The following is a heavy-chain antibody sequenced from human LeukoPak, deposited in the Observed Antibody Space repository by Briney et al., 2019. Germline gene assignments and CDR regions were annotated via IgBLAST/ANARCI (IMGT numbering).Heavy chain of an antibody. CDR3: ARRPCSGGSCPFYY. D-gene: IGHD2-15*01. CDR2: IYSGGST. V-gene: IGHV3-53*01. CDR1: GFTVSSNY. Sequence: GGSLRLSCAASGFTVSSNYMSWVRQAPGKGLEWVSVIYSGGSTYYADSVKGRFTISRDNSKNTLYLQMNSLRAEDTAVYYCARRPCSGGSCPFYYWGQGTLVTVSS. J-gene: IGHJ4*02.